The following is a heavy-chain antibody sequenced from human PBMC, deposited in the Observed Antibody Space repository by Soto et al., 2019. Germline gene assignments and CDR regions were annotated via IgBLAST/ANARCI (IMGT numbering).Heavy chain of an antibody. CDR3: ARGQDCSSTSCYDYFVY. D-gene: IGHD2-2*01. CDR2: INHSGST. Sequence: SETLSLTCAVYGGSFSGYYWSWIRQPPGKGLEWIGEINHSGSTNYNPSLKSRVTISVDTSKNQFSLKLSSVTAADTAVYYCARGQDCSSTSCYDYFVYWGQGTLVTVYS. CDR1: GGSFSGYY. J-gene: IGHJ4*02. V-gene: IGHV4-34*01.